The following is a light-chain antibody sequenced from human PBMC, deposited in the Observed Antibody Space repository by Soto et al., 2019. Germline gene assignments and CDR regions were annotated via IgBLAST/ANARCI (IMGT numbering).Light chain of an antibody. V-gene: IGLV2-14*01. Sequence: QSVLTQPASVSGSPGQSITFSCTGTSSDIGVYNYVSWYQQHPGKAPKLMIYEVNNRPSGVSNRFSGSKSGNTASLTISGLQAEDEAHYYCSSYTTSNTYVFGTGTKGTVL. CDR3: SSYTTSNTYV. J-gene: IGLJ1*01. CDR1: SSDIGVYNY. CDR2: EVN.